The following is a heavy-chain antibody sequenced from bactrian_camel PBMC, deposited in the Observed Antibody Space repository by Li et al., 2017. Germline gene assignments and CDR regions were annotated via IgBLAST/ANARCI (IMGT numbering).Heavy chain of an antibody. CDR1: GFTFDEVD. J-gene: IGHJ4*01. CDR2: ITRDGST. CDR3: AAETRPQRVFTVVHGVSLA. V-gene: IGHV3-1*01. D-gene: IGHD2*01. Sequence: EVQLVESGGGSVQAGETLRLSCTASGFTFDEVDMGWYRQAPGDGCELVSTITRDGSTYYVDAVKGRFTVSRDNAKGTLYLRMNDLRPEDTGVYYCAAETRPQRVFTVVHGVSLAFGARGPRSPSP.